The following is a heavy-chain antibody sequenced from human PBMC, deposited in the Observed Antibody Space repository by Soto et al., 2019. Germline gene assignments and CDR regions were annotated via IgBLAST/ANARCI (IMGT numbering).Heavy chain of an antibody. CDR3: VRGETWLHVSYYIDN. V-gene: IGHV3-74*01. D-gene: IGHD5-12*01. J-gene: IGHJ4*02. CDR1: GFTFSSYW. Sequence: PGGSLRLSCAASGFTFSSYWMHWVRQAPGKGLVWVSRINGDGRTTSYADSVRGRFTISRGNAKNTLYLQMYTLRAEDTAVYYCVRGETWLHVSYYIDNGGQRTLVTVS. CDR2: INGDGRTT.